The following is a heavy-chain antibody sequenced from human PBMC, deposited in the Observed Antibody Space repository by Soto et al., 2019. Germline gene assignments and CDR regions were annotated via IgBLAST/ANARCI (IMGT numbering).Heavy chain of an antibody. CDR1: GYAFSNYG. Sequence: GXSVKVSCKTSGYAFSNYGSPLVRQAPGQPLEWLGWISLYSDGTNYAQKFQGRVSMTTDTSTTTAYMELRSLRSDDTAVYYCARVVPGAEAWFGSWGQGTLVTVSS. J-gene: IGHJ5*01. D-gene: IGHD2-2*01. CDR2: ISLYSDGT. CDR3: ARVVPGAEAWFGS. V-gene: IGHV1-18*01.